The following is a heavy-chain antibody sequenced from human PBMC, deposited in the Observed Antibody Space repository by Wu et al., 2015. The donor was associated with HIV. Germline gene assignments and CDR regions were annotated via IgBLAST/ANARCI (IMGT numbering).Heavy chain of an antibody. Sequence: QVQLIQSGAEVKEPGTSVNLSCTTSGYIFTRNFLHWVRQSPGQGLEWIAILNPVTGKSGYGDKFKTRISVTSDTSTSTMYLEVRNLTSVDTALYYCVRVGTKKSGSGTTPMGAFDVWGQGAMVTVSS. V-gene: IGHV1-46*01. CDR2: LNPVTGKS. CDR3: VRVGTKKSGSGTTPMGAFDV. J-gene: IGHJ3*01. D-gene: IGHD3-10*01. CDR1: GYIFTRNF.